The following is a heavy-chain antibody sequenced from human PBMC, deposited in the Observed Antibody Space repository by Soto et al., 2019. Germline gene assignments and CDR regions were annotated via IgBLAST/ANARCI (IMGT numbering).Heavy chain of an antibody. J-gene: IGHJ6*02. CDR1: GFTFSSYS. V-gene: IGHV3-48*02. CDR2: ISSSSSTI. D-gene: IGHD3-9*01. CDR3: ARQILTGYLEGYYYYGMDV. Sequence: GGSLRLSCAASGFTFSSYSMNWVRQAPGKGLEWVSYISSSSSTIYYADSVKGRFTISRDNAKNSLYLQMNSLRDEDTAVYYYARQILTGYLEGYYYYGMDVWGQGTTVTVSS.